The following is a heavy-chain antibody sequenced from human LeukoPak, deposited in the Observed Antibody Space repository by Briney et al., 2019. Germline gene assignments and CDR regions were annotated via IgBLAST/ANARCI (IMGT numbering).Heavy chain of an antibody. J-gene: IGHJ4*02. D-gene: IGHD3-3*01. CDR1: GYTFTSYD. Sequence: GASVKVSCKASGYTFTSYDINWVRQATGQGLEWMGWMNPNSGNTGYAQKFQGRATMTRDTSISTAYMELSSLRSEDTAVYYCARGLTQTYYDFWSGYHGLDYWGQGSLVTVSS. CDR3: ARGLTQTYYDFWSGYHGLDY. CDR2: MNPNSGNT. V-gene: IGHV1-8*01.